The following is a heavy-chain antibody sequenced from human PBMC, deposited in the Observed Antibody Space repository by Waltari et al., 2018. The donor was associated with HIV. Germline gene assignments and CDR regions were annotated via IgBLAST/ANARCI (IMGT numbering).Heavy chain of an antibody. CDR3: ARDYTVREVYICPLDC. CDR2: IIESDVGGRT. Sequence: RRAPGKGLEWVSGIIESDVGGRTYYADSVKGRFTISRDDSKNTLYLQMNSLRAEDTAVYYCARDYTVREVYICPLDCWGQGTLVTVSS. V-gene: IGHV3-23*01. D-gene: IGHD3-16*01. J-gene: IGHJ4*02.